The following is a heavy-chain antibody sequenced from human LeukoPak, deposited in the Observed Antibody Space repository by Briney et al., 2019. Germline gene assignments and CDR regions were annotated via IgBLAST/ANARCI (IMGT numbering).Heavy chain of an antibody. CDR3: AKDFGYSYGYFDY. J-gene: IGHJ4*02. V-gene: IGHV3-30*02. D-gene: IGHD5-18*01. CDR2: IRYDGSNK. Sequence: GGSLRLSCAASGFTFSSYGMHWVRQAPGKGLEWVAFIRYDGSNKYYADSVKGRFTISRDNSKNTLYLQMNSLRAEDTALYYCAKDFGYSYGYFDYWGQGTLVTVSS. CDR1: GFTFSSYG.